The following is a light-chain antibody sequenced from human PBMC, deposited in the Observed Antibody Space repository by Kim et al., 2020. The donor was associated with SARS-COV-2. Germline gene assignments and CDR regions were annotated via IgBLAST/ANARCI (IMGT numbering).Light chain of an antibody. J-gene: IGKJ1*01. CDR2: DAS. V-gene: IGKV1-5*01. CDR1: QSISSW. Sequence: ASVGDRVTITCRASQSISSWLAWYQQKPGKAPKLLIYDASRLESGVPSRFSGSGSGTEFTLTISSLQPDDFATYYCQQYNSYPWTFGQGTKVEIK. CDR3: QQYNSYPWT.